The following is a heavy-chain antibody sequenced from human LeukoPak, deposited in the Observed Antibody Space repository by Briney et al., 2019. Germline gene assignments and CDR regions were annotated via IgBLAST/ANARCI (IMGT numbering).Heavy chain of an antibody. J-gene: IGHJ4*02. Sequence: SETLSLTCTVSGGSISSYYWSWIRQPPGKGLEWIGYIYYSGSTNYNPSLKSRVTTSVDTSKNQFSLKLSSVTAADTAVYYCARGDLVPAAGLFDYWGQGTLVTVSS. CDR2: IYYSGST. V-gene: IGHV4-59*08. D-gene: IGHD2-2*01. CDR1: GGSISSYY. CDR3: ARGDLVPAAGLFDY.